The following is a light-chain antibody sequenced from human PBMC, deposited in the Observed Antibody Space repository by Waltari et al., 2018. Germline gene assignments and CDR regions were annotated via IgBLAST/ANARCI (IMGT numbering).Light chain of an antibody. CDR2: ENN. Sequence: YTFTQPPSLSESPGRTVTISCTRSIAHIVSTDVTWFQQRPGSAPTIVIYENNLRPSGVPDRFSASIDRSSNSASLTISGLKTEDEADYYCQSYDSRNLVFGGGTKVTVL. CDR3: QSYDSRNLV. V-gene: IGLV6-57*03. CDR1: IAHIVSTD. J-gene: IGLJ2*01.